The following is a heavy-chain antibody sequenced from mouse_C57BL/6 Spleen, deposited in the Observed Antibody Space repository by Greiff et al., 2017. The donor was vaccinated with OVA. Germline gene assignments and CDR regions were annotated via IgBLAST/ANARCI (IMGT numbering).Heavy chain of an antibody. J-gene: IGHJ4*01. CDR3: ARRHGNLYAMDY. V-gene: IGHV1-81*01. D-gene: IGHD2-1*01. Sequence: QVQLQQSGAELARPGASVKLSCKASGYTFTSYGISWVKQRTGQGLEWIGEIYPRSGNTYYNEKFKGKATLTADKSSSTAYMELRSLTSEDSAVYFCARRHGNLYAMDYWGQGTSVTVSS. CDR2: IYPRSGNT. CDR1: GYTFTSYG.